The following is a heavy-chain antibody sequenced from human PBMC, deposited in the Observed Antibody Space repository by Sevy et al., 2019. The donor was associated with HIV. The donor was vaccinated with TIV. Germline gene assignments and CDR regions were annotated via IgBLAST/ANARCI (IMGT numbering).Heavy chain of an antibody. D-gene: IGHD3-16*02. Sequence: GGSLRLSCAASGFTFSSYSMNWVRQAPGKGLEWVSSISSSSSYIYYADSVKGRFTISGDNAKNSLYLQMNSLRAEDTAVYYCARVAGVYDYVWGSYRDTYFDYWGQGTLVTVSS. J-gene: IGHJ4*02. CDR1: GFTFSSYS. V-gene: IGHV3-21*01. CDR2: ISSSSSYI. CDR3: ARVAGVYDYVWGSYRDTYFDY.